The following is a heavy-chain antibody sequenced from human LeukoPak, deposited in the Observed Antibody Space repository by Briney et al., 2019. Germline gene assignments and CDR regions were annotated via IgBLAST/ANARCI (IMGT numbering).Heavy chain of an antibody. Sequence: KIGESLKISCKGSGYSFTRYWIGWVRQMPGKGLEWMGIIYPADSDIRYSPSFRGQVTISADKSISTAYLQWSSLKASDTAMYYCARQSGDYSYYYYMDVWGKGTTVTISS. V-gene: IGHV5-51*01. CDR3: ARQSGDYSYYYYMDV. CDR2: IYPADSDI. CDR1: GYSFTRYW. D-gene: IGHD2-21*02. J-gene: IGHJ6*03.